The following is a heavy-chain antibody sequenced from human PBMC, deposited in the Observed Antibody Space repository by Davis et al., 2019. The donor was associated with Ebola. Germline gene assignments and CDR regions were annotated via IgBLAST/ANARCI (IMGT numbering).Heavy chain of an antibody. Sequence: SETLSLTCTVSGYSISSGYYWGWIRQPPGKGLEWIGYIYYSGSTNYNPSLKSRVTIPVDTSKNQFSLRLTSVTAADTAMYYCARHTGNIAARPFDYWGQGTLVTVSS. V-gene: IGHV4-38-2*02. CDR2: IYYSGST. J-gene: IGHJ4*02. CDR3: ARHTGNIAARPFDY. CDR1: GYSISSGYY. D-gene: IGHD6-6*01.